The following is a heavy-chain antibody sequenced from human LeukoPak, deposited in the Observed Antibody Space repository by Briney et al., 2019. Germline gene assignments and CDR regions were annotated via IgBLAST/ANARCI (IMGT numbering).Heavy chain of an antibody. CDR1: GFTFCSYA. Sequence: GGSLRLSCAASGFTFCSYAMSWVRQAPGKGLEWVSAISGSGGSTYYADSVKGRFTISRDNYKNTLYLQMNSLRAEDTAVYYCAKAKRQWLVQVDYWGQGTLVTVSS. V-gene: IGHV3-23*01. J-gene: IGHJ4*02. CDR3: AKAKRQWLVQVDY. CDR2: ISGSGGST. D-gene: IGHD6-19*01.